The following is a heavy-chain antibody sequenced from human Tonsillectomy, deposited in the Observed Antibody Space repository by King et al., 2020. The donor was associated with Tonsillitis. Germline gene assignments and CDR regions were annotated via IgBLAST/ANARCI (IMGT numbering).Heavy chain of an antibody. Sequence: QLVQSGAEVKKPGESLRISCKGSGYIFTSYWISWVRQMPGRGLEWMGRIDPSDSYTNYSPSFQGHVTISADKSISTAYLQWSSLKAADPAMYYCARHEIPGSYYTSFCGFDIWGQGTMVTVSS. V-gene: IGHV5-10-1*01. CDR1: GYIFTSYW. J-gene: IGHJ3*02. D-gene: IGHD3-10*01. CDR2: IDPSDSYT. CDR3: ARHEIPGSYYTSFCGFDI.